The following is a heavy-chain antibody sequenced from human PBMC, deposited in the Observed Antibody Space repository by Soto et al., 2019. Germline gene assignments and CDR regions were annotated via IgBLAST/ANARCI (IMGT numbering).Heavy chain of an antibody. Sequence: QIQLVQSGAEVKKPGASVKVSCRASEYTFTGYYLHWVRQAPGQGLEWMGWVNPISGDTNYAQKFQDRVIMTRDRSITTVHMELSRLRSDDTAVYYCAREEGFRITMDRGRWFDPWGQGTLVTVSS. V-gene: IGHV1-2*02. CDR2: VNPISGDT. J-gene: IGHJ5*02. CDR3: AREEGFRITMDRGRWFDP. CDR1: EYTFTGYY. D-gene: IGHD3-10*01.